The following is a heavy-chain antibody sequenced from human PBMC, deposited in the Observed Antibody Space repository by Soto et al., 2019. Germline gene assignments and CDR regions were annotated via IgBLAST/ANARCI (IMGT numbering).Heavy chain of an antibody. Sequence: ASVKVSCKSSGYTFTSYGVSWVRQDPGQGLEWLGWISVYTGNTKQAQKFQDRVTLTTEASTSTAYLELRSLRSDDTAVYYCARDRCTTDKCYTHHFDVWGQGTTVTVSS. CDR3: ARDRCTTDKCYTHHFDV. J-gene: IGHJ6*02. D-gene: IGHD2-8*01. CDR2: ISVYTGNT. CDR1: GYTFTSYG. V-gene: IGHV1-18*04.